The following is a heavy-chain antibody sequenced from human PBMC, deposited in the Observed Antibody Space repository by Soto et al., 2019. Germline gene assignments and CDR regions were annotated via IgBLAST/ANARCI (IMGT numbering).Heavy chain of an antibody. CDR2: TKTSGST. D-gene: IGHD2-15*01. CDR3: AKEEVGSGGFDSAWYVDL. V-gene: IGHV4-34*01. CDR1: GGSFTTYY. Sequence: QVQLQQWGAGLLKPSETLSLTCAVYGGSFTTYYWSRIRQPPGKGLEWIGETKTSGSTNCNPSLKRRVTISVDTAKNKFSLKLRAVTAADTAVYYCAKEEVGSGGFDSAWYVDLWGRGPLVNVSS. J-gene: IGHJ2*01.